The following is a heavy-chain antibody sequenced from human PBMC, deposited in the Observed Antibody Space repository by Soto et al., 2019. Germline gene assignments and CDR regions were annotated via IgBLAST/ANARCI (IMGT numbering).Heavy chain of an antibody. CDR2: ISGDGVTT. Sequence: SLRLASAASGFSFANYAINVVLQNTGKGLEWVSAISGDGVTTYYANSVKGRFTMSRDNSKSTVYLQINTLRAEDTALYYCARDGQYAFFTVQWAPFHCWGQGTLVTASP. V-gene: IGHV3-23*01. CDR1: GFSFANYA. CDR3: ARDGQYAFFTVQWAPFHC. J-gene: IGHJ4*02. D-gene: IGHD3-3*01.